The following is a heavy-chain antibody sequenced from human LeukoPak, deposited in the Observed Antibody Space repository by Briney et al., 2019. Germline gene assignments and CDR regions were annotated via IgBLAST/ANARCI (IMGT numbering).Heavy chain of an antibody. J-gene: IGHJ4*02. CDR3: AKRLSFSSSWYYFDY. V-gene: IGHV3-23*01. CDR1: GFTFSSHA. CDR2: ISGSGGGT. D-gene: IGHD6-13*01. Sequence: PGGSLRLSCAASGFTFSSHAMTWVRQAPGKGLEWVSVISGSGGGTYYADSVKGRFTISRDNSQNTLYLQMNSLRAEDTAVYYCAKRLSFSSSWYYFDYWGQGTLVTVSS.